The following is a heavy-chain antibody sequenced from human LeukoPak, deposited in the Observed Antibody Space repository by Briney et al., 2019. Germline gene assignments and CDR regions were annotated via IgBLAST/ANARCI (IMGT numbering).Heavy chain of an antibody. J-gene: IGHJ4*02. CDR1: GGSISSYY. Sequence: SETLSLTCTVSGGSISSYYWSWIRQPPGKGLEWIGYIYYSGSTNYNPSLKSRVTISVDTSKNQFSLKLSSVTAADTAVYYCARERGYSNYGGTLLSDWGQGTLVTVSS. D-gene: IGHD4-11*01. CDR2: IYYSGST. CDR3: ARERGYSNYGGTLLSD. V-gene: IGHV4-59*12.